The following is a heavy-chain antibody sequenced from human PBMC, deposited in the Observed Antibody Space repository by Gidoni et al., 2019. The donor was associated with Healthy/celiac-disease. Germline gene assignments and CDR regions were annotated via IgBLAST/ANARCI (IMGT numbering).Heavy chain of an antibody. J-gene: IGHJ6*02. V-gene: IGHV4-59*08. Sequence: QVQLQESGPGLVKPSETLSLTCTVSGGSISSYYWSWIRQPPGKGLEWIGYIYYSGSTNYNPSLKSRVTISVDTSKNQFSLKLSSVTAADTAVYYCARHDNIVATITYGMDVWGQGTTVTVSS. CDR3: ARHDNIVATITYGMDV. CDR1: GGSISSYY. CDR2: IYYSGST. D-gene: IGHD5-12*01.